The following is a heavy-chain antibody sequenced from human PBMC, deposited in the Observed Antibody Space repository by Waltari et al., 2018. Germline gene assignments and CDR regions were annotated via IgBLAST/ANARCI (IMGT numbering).Heavy chain of an antibody. CDR2: IKQDGSEK. J-gene: IGHJ3*02. CDR1: GFTFSSYW. V-gene: IGHV3-7*03. Sequence: EVQLVESGGGLVQPGGSLRLSCAASGFTFSSYWMSWVRQAPGKGLEWVANIKQDGSEKYYVDSVKGRVTISRDNAKNSLYLQMNSLRAEDTAVYYCARRWVVRGVFKVDAFDIWGQGTMVTVSS. D-gene: IGHD3-10*01. CDR3: ARRWVVRGVFKVDAFDI.